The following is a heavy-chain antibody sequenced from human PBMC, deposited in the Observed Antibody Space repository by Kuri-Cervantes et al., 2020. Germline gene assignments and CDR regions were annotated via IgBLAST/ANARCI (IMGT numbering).Heavy chain of an antibody. V-gene: IGHV5-51*01. Sequence: GESLKISCKGSGYSFTSYWIGWVRQMPGKGLEWMGIIYPGDSDTRYSPSFQGQVTISADKSISTAYLQWSSLRASDTAMYYCARHYGDDYVWGSYRSEPDDCYYGMDVWGQGTTVTVSS. CDR2: IYPGDSDT. CDR3: ARHYGDDYVWGSYRSEPDDCYYGMDV. J-gene: IGHJ6*02. CDR1: GYSFTSYW. D-gene: IGHD3-16*02.